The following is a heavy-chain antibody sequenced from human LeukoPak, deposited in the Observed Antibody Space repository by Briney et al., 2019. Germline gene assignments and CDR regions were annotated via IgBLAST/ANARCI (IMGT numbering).Heavy chain of an antibody. V-gene: IGHV4-39*01. CDR2: KYYSGNS. CDR3: ARRYYYYGMDV. J-gene: IGHJ6*02. Sequence: PSETLSLTCTVSGGSISSSSYYWGWIRQPPGKGLELIGSKYYSGNSYYNPSLKSRASISVDTSKNQFSLKLSSVTAADTAVYYCARRYYYYGMDVWGQGTTVTVSS. CDR1: GGSISSSSYY.